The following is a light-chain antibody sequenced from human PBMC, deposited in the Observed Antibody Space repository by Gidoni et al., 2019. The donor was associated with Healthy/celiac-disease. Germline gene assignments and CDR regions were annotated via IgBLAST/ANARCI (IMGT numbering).Light chain of an antibody. J-gene: IGKJ4*01. CDR3: QQYYSTPLT. CDR2: WAS. CDR1: QSVLYSSNNKHY. V-gene: IGKV4-1*01. Sequence: DIVMTQSPDSLAVSLGERATINCKSSQSVLYSSNNKHYLDWYQQKPGQPPKLLIYWASTRESGVPDRFSGSGSGTDFPLTISSLQAEDVAVYYCQQYYSTPLTFGGGTKVEIK.